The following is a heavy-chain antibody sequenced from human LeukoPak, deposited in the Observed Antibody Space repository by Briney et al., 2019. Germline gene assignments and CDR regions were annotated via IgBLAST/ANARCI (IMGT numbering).Heavy chain of an antibody. V-gene: IGHV4-34*01. J-gene: IGHJ5*02. CDR3: ARDSSGYYGS. Sequence: SETLSLTCAVYGGSFSGYYWSWIRQPPGKGLEWIGEINHSGSTNHNPSLKSRVTISVDTSKNQFSLKLSSVTAADTAVYYCARDSSGYYGSWGQGTLVTVSS. D-gene: IGHD3-22*01. CDR2: INHSGST. CDR1: GGSFSGYY.